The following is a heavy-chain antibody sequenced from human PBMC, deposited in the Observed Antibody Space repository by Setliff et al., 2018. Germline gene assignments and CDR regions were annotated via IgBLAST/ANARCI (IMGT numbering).Heavy chain of an antibody. CDR1: GFTFSSYW. CDR2: INSDGSST. CDR3: ASSSSGQRRKQS. D-gene: IGHD3-22*01. J-gene: IGHJ5*02. V-gene: IGHV3-74*01. Sequence: GGSLRLSCAASGFTFSSYWMHWVRQAPGKGLVWVSRINSDGSSTSYADSVKGRFTISRDNAKNTLYLQMNSLRAEDTAVYYCASSSSGQRRKQSWGQGTLVTVSS.